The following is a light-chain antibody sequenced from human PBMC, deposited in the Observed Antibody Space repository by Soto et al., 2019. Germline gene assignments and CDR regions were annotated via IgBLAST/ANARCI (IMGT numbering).Light chain of an antibody. J-gene: IGLJ1*01. CDR3: CSYAGSRRV. V-gene: IGLV2-23*01. Sequence: QSVLTQPASVSGSPGQSITISCTGTSSDVGSYNLVSWYQQHPGKAPKLMIYEGSKRPSGVSNRFSGSKSGNTASLTISGLQAEHEADYYCCSYAGSRRVFGTGTKLTVL. CDR2: EGS. CDR1: SSDVGSYNL.